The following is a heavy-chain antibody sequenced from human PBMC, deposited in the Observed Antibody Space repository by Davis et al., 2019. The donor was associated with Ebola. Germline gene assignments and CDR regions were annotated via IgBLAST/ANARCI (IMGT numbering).Heavy chain of an antibody. V-gene: IGHV1-18*01. J-gene: IGHJ6*02. Sequence: ASVKVSCKASGFTFTSSAMRWVRQAPGQGLEWMGWISAYNGNTNYAQKLQGRVTMTTDTSTSTGYMELSSLRSEDTAVYYCARDLGYCGGDCEHYYYGMDVWGQGTTVTVSS. CDR3: ARDLGYCGGDCEHYYYGMDV. CDR1: GFTFTSSA. D-gene: IGHD2-21*01. CDR2: ISAYNGNT.